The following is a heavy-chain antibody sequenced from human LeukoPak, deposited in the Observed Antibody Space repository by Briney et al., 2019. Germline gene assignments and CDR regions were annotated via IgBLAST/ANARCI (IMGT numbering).Heavy chain of an antibody. D-gene: IGHD5-24*01. V-gene: IGHV3-21*01. CDR3: ARVGEMATIVRYLDY. Sequence: GGSLRLSCAASGFTFSSYSMNWVRQAPGKGLEWVSSISSSSSYIYYADSVKGRFTISRDNAKNSLYLQMNSLRAEETAVYYCARVGEMATIVRYLDYWGQGTLVTVSS. CDR1: GFTFSSYS. CDR2: ISSSSSYI. J-gene: IGHJ4*02.